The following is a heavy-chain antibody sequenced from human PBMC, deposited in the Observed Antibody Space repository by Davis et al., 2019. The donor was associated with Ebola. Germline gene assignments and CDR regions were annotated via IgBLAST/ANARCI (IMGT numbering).Heavy chain of an antibody. Sequence: SETLSLTCTVSGGSISAYYWSWIRQPPGKALECIGYIYYSGSTNYNPSLKSRVTISVDTSKNQFSLKLSSVTAADTAVYYCARVIGHYDFWSGCISDYGLDVWGQGTTVTVSS. CDR2: IYYSGST. CDR1: GGSISAYY. V-gene: IGHV4-59*01. CDR3: ARVIGHYDFWSGCISDYGLDV. J-gene: IGHJ6*02. D-gene: IGHD3-3*01.